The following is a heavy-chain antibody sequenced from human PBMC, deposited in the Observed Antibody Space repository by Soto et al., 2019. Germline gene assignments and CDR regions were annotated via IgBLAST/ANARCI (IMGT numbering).Heavy chain of an antibody. Sequence: PGGSLRVSCAASGFTFSSYGMHWVRQAPGKGLEWVAVISYDGSNKYYADSVKGRFTIPRDNSKNTLYLQMNSLRAEDTAVYYCAKDIPNCSSTSCYVGGHYYYYGMDVWGQGTTVTVSS. J-gene: IGHJ6*02. CDR1: GFTFSSYG. D-gene: IGHD2-2*01. V-gene: IGHV3-30*18. CDR3: AKDIPNCSSTSCYVGGHYYYYGMDV. CDR2: ISYDGSNK.